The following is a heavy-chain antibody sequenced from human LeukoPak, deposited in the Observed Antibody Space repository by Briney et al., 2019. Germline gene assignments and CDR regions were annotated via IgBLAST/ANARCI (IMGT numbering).Heavy chain of an antibody. CDR3: ARELRIDFVRAYDI. D-gene: IGHD2-15*01. CDR1: GYIFTNHY. J-gene: IGHJ3*02. V-gene: IGHV1-46*01. Sequence: ASVKVSCKASGYIFTNHYMHWVRQAPGQGLGWMGIINPSSGSTTYAQKFEGRVTMTRDTSTSTVYMELSSLRSEDTAVYYCARELRIDFVRAYDIWGQGTMVTVSS. CDR2: INPSSGST.